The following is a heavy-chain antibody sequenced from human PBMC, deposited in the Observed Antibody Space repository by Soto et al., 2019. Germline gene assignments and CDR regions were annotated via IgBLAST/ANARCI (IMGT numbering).Heavy chain of an antibody. CDR3: ARELSTIIRAYN. CDR2: ISPYDHSF. J-gene: IGHJ4*02. Sequence: EVQLVESGGGLVKPGGSLRLSCAASGFTFTSHNIYWFRQAPGKGLEWVSSISPYDHSFYYADSVKGRFTVSKDNAKSSVLLQMDSLRADDTAIYYCARELSTIIRAYNWGQGTLVTVSS. D-gene: IGHD3-10*01. CDR1: GFTFTSHN. V-gene: IGHV3-21*02.